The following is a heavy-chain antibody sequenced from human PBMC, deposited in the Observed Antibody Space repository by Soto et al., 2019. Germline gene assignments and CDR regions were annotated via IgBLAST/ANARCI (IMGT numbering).Heavy chain of an antibody. CDR3: VRRHVSATGIDWFDP. CDR2: INAANGDT. D-gene: IGHD6-13*01. V-gene: IGHV1-3*01. CDR1: GYIFTGFY. J-gene: IGHJ5*02. Sequence: ASVKVSCKASGYIFTGFYIHWVRQAPGQGLEWMGGINAANGDTKYSPKFQGRVTITRDTSASTAYMELSSLRSEDTAVYYCVRRHVSATGIDWFDPWGQGTLVTVSS.